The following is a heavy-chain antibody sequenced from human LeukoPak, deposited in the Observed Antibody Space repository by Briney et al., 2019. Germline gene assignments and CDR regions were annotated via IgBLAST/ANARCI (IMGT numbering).Heavy chain of an antibody. CDR1: GGSFSGYY. J-gene: IGHJ4*02. D-gene: IGHD2-2*01. CDR3: ARGYCSSTSCYGFDY. Sequence: SETLSLTCPVYGGSFSGYYWSWIRQPPGKGLEWIGEINHSGSTNYNPSLKSRVTISVDTSKNQFSLKLSSVTAADTAVYYCARGYCSSTSCYGFDYWGQGTLVTVSS. V-gene: IGHV4-34*01. CDR2: INHSGST.